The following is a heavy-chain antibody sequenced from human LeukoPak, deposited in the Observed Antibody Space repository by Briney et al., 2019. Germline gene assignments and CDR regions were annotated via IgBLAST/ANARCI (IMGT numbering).Heavy chain of an antibody. J-gene: IGHJ4*02. CDR3: AKGRITIFGVVKS. D-gene: IGHD3-3*01. CDR2: ISGSGGST. CDR1: GFTFSSLW. V-gene: IGHV3-23*01. Sequence: GGSLRLSCAASGFTFSSLWMHWVRQAPGKGLEWVSAISGSGGSTYYADSVKGRFTISRDNSKNTLYLQMNSLRAEDTAVYYCAKGRITIFGVVKSWGQGTLVTVSS.